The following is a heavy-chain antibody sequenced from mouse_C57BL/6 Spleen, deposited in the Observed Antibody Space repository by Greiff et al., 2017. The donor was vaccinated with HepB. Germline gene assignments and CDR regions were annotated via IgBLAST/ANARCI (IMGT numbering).Heavy chain of an antibody. CDR1: GYTFTDYY. V-gene: IGHV1-77*01. CDR2: IGPGSGST. CDR3: ARSLSTMVTTAYFDY. D-gene: IGHD2-2*01. Sequence: QVQLQQSGAELVKPGASVKISCKASGYTFTDYYINWVKQRPGQGLEWIGKIGPGSGSTYYNEKFKGKATLTADKSSSTAYMQLSSLTSEDSAVYYCARSLSTMVTTAYFDYWGQGTTLTVSS. J-gene: IGHJ2*01.